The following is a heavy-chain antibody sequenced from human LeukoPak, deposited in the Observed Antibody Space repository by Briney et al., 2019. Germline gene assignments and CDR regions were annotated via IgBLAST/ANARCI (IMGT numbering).Heavy chain of an antibody. CDR1: GFTFSSYG. Sequence: GGSLRLSCAASGFTFSSYGMHWVRQAPGKGLEWVAVIWYDGSNKYYADSVKGRFTISRDNSKNTLYLQMNSLRAEDTAVYYCARGVMIAVAGLGYWGQGTLVTVSS. V-gene: IGHV3-33*01. CDR3: ARGVMIAVAGLGY. CDR2: IWYDGSNK. D-gene: IGHD6-19*01. J-gene: IGHJ4*02.